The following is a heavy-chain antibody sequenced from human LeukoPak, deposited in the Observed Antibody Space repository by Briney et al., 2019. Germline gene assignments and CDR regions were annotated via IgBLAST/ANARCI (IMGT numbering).Heavy chain of an antibody. CDR3: ARDESYSSDY. V-gene: IGHV3-7*05. CDR1: GFTFSRYW. Sequence: PRRSLRLSCAASGFTFSRYWMSWVRQAPRKGLERLANINQDENEIYYVDSVKGRFTISRDNDKRSLYLQINGLRAEDTVVYYCARDESYSSDYWGQGTLVSVSS. CDR2: INQDENEI. J-gene: IGHJ4*02. D-gene: IGHD3-22*01.